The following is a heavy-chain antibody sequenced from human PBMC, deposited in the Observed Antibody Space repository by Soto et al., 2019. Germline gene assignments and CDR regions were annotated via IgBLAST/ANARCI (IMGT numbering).Heavy chain of an antibody. Sequence: PGGSLRLSCAASGFTFSNAWMSWVRQAPGKGLEWVGRIKSKTDGGTTDYAAPVKGRFTISRDNAANTVFLQMNNLRVEDTAVYYCVRDRGGSYWLDPWGQGTLVTVSS. CDR1: GFTFSNAW. CDR3: VRDRGGSYWLDP. CDR2: IKSKTDGGTT. D-gene: IGHD1-26*01. J-gene: IGHJ5*02. V-gene: IGHV3-15*01.